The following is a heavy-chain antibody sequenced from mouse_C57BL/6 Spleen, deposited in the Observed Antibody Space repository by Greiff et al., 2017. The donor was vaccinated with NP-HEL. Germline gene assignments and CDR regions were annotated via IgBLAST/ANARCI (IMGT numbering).Heavy chain of an antibody. J-gene: IGHJ4*01. Sequence: EVKVEESGGGLVKPGGSLKLSCAASGFTFSDYGMHWVRQAPEKGLEWVAYISSGSSTIYYADTVKGRFTISRDNAKNTLFLQMTSLRSEDTAMYYCARPKGYYGSDYAMDYWGQGTSVTVSS. CDR1: GFTFSDYG. CDR2: ISSGSSTI. CDR3: ARPKGYYGSDYAMDY. D-gene: IGHD1-1*01. V-gene: IGHV5-17*01.